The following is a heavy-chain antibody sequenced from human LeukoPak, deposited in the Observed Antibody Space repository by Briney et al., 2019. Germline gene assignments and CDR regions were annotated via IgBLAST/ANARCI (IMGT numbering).Heavy chain of an antibody. V-gene: IGHV3-53*01. CDR3: AKGIAVADSYYFDY. J-gene: IGHJ4*02. D-gene: IGHD6-19*01. CDR1: GFTVSSNY. CDR2: IYSGGST. Sequence: GGSLRLSRAASGFTVSSNYMSWVRQAPGKGLEWVSVIYSGGSTYYADSVKGRFTISRDNSKNTLYLQMNSLRAEDTAVYYCAKGIAVADSYYFDYWGQGTLVTVSS.